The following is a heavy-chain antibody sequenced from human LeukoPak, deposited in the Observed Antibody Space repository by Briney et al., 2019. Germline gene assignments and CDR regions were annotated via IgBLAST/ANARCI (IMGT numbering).Heavy chain of an antibody. D-gene: IGHD4-23*01. Sequence: SETLSLTCSVSGGSITSGSAWWSWIRQPAGEGLEWIGRLYPSGSMDYNPSLKSRATVSIDTSKNQFSLKLSSVTAADTAVYYCARDPRDYGGNNWGQGTLVTVSS. CDR2: LYPSGSM. CDR1: GGSITSGSAW. CDR3: ARDPRDYGGNN. V-gene: IGHV4-61*02. J-gene: IGHJ4*02.